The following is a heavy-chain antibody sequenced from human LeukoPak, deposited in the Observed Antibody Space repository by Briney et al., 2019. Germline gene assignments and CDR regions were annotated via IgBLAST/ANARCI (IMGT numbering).Heavy chain of an antibody. CDR1: GGTFSSYA. J-gene: IGHJ4*02. D-gene: IGHD3-9*01. CDR3: ARANRGGYFDWLSSYYFDY. CDR2: IIPIFGTA. V-gene: IGHV1-69*13. Sequence: GASVKVSCKASGGTFSSYATSWVRQAPGQGLEWMGGIIPIFGTANYAQKFQGRVTITADESTSTAYMELSSLRSEDTAVYYCARANRGGYFDWLSSYYFDYWGQGTLVTVSS.